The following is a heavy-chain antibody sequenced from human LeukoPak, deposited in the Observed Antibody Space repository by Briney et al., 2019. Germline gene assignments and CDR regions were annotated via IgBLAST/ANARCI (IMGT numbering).Heavy chain of an antibody. V-gene: IGHV1-69*15. J-gene: IGHJ5*02. CDR1: GGTFRDYS. CDR3: ARDKLGINWFDP. Sequence: SVKVSYKASGGTFRDYSISWVRQAPGQGLEWMGSLIPLSGAPKYAQKFQGRVTISADESTSTAYMELSSLRSEDTAVYYCARDKLGINWFDPWGQGTLVTVSS. CDR2: LIPLSGAP. D-gene: IGHD7-27*01.